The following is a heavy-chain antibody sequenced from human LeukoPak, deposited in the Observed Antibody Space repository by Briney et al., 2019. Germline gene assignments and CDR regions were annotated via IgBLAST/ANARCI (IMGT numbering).Heavy chain of an antibody. J-gene: IGHJ4*02. CDR2: ISYDGSNK. D-gene: IGHD1-7*01. CDR3: AKDSHVWDWNYVLGY. V-gene: IGHV3-30*18. CDR1: GFTFSSYG. Sequence: GGSLRLSCAASGFTFSSYGMHWVRQAPGKGLECVAVISYDGSNKYYADSVKGRFTISRDNSKNTLYLQMNSLRAEDTAVYYCAKDSHVWDWNYVLGYWGQGTLVTVSS.